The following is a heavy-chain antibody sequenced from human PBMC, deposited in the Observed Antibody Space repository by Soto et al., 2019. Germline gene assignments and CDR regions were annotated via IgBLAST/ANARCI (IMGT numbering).Heavy chain of an antibody. Sequence: GGSLRLSCAASGFTFDDYAMHWVRQAPGKGLEWVSGISWNSGSIGYADSVKGRFTISRDNAKNSLYLQMNSLRAEDTALYYCAKVGTIFVVYYYMDVWGKGTTVTVSS. V-gene: IGHV3-9*01. CDR2: ISWNSGSI. J-gene: IGHJ6*03. D-gene: IGHD3-3*01. CDR1: GFTFDDYA. CDR3: AKVGTIFVVYYYMDV.